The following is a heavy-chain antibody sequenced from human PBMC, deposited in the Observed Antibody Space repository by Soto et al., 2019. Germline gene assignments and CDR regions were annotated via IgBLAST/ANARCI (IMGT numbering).Heavy chain of an antibody. D-gene: IGHD1-7*01. CDR1: GYIFTTYW. Sequence: PGESLKISCKASGYIFTTYWIAWLRQMPGKGLEWIGIINPTDSDTRYSPSFQGQVTISADKAISTTYLQWSSPTASDTAIYSCARQWNFDPCGQGTLVTLSS. J-gene: IGHJ5*02. V-gene: IGHV5-51*01. CDR2: INPTDSDT. CDR3: ARQWNFDP.